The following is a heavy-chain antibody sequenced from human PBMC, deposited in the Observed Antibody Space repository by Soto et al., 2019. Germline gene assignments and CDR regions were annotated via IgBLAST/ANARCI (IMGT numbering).Heavy chain of an antibody. CDR2: ISAYNGNT. CDR1: GYTFTSYG. J-gene: IGHJ4*02. V-gene: IGHV1-18*04. Sequence: ASVKVSCKASGYTFTSYGISWVRQAPGQGLEWMGWISAYNGNTNYAQKLQGRVTMTTDTSTSTAYMELRSLRSDDTAVYYCARDLDKTTVTTNGYWGQGTVVTVSS. D-gene: IGHD4-17*01. CDR3: ARDLDKTTVTTNGY.